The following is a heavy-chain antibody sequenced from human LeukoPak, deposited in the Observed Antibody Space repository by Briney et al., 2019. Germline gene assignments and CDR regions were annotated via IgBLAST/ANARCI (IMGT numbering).Heavy chain of an antibody. J-gene: IGHJ6*04. D-gene: IGHD3-10*02. CDR2: ISSSGSTI. CDR3: AELGITMIGGV. V-gene: IGHV3-11*04. Sequence: GGSLRLSCTACGFTFSNAWMSWVRQAPGKGLEWVSYISSSGSTIYYADSVKGRFTISIDNAKNSLYLQMNSLRAEDTAVYYCAELGITMIGGVWGKGTTVTISS. CDR1: GFTFSNAW.